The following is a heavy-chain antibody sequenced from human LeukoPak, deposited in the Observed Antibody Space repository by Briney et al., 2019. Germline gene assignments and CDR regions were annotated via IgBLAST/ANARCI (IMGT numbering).Heavy chain of an antibody. V-gene: IGHV3-23*01. Sequence: SGGSLRLSCAASGFTFSSYAMSWVRQAPGKGLEWVSAISGSGGSTYYAGSVKGRFTISRDNSKNTLYLQMNSLRAEDTAVYYCAKAPVSASRSDYFDYWGQGTLVTVSS. CDR2: ISGSGGST. CDR3: AKAPVSASRSDYFDY. D-gene: IGHD6-6*01. CDR1: GFTFSSYA. J-gene: IGHJ4*02.